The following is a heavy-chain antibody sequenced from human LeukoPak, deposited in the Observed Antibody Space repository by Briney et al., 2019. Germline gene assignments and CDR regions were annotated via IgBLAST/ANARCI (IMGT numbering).Heavy chain of an antibody. D-gene: IGHD3-10*01. CDR1: GYTLTAYY. CDR3: ARAGPPLEFVC. Sequence: GASVKVSCKASGYTLTAYYVHWVRQAPGQGLEWMGRINPNSGDTNYAQEFQGRVTMTRDTSISTAYMELSRLRSDDTAVYYCARAGPPLEFVCWGQGTLVTVSS. V-gene: IGHV1-2*06. CDR2: INPNSGDT. J-gene: IGHJ4*02.